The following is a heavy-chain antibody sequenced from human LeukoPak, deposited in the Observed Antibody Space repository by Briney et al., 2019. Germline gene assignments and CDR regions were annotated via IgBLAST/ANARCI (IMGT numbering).Heavy chain of an antibody. CDR1: GYTFTTYG. V-gene: IGHV1-46*01. CDR3: AREGSYNAFDY. Sequence: ASVKASCKASGYTFTTYGLSWVRQAPGQGLEWMGIINPSGGSTSYAQKFQGRVTMTRDTSTSTVYMELSSLRSEDTAVYYCAREGSYNAFDYWGQGTLVTVSS. J-gene: IGHJ4*02. D-gene: IGHD1-26*01. CDR2: INPSGGST.